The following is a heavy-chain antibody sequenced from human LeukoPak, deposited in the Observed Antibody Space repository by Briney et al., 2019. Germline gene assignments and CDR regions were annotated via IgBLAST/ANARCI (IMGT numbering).Heavy chain of an antibody. D-gene: IGHD6-6*01. V-gene: IGHV4-39*07. CDR2: IYYSGST. Sequence: SETLSLTCTVSGGSIRSYYWGWIRQPPGKGLEWIGSIYYSGSTYYNPSLKSRVTISVDTSKNQFSLKLSSVTAADTAVYYCARPRWEQLVDYWGQGTLVTVSS. CDR3: ARPRWEQLVDY. CDR1: GGSIRSYY. J-gene: IGHJ4*02.